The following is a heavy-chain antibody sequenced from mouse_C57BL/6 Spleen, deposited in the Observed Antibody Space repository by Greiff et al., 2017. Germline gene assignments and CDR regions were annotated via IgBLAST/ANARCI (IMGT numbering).Heavy chain of an antibody. Sequence: EVKLQESGPGLVKPSQSLSLTCSVTGYSITSGYYWNWIRQFPGNKLEWMGYISYDGSNNYNPSLKNRISITRDTSKNQFFLKLNSVTTEDTATYYCASSNYDYFDYWGQGTTLTVSS. CDR2: ISYDGSN. J-gene: IGHJ2*01. CDR1: GYSITSGYY. V-gene: IGHV3-6*01. CDR3: ASSNYDYFDY. D-gene: IGHD2-5*01.